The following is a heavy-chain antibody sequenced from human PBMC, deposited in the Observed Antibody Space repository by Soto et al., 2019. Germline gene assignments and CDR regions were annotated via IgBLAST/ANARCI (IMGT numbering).Heavy chain of an antibody. V-gene: IGHV3-23*01. D-gene: IGHD7-27*01. CDR2: ISGRGENT. J-gene: IGHJ3*02. Sequence: EVQLLESGGGLVQPGGSLRLSCAASGFTFSVFAMSWVRQAPGKGLELVSTISGRGENTYYADSVKGRFTISRDNSKYTLKLQMNSLRGEDTAVYYCAKDRGTGDYGVNAVDIWGQGTMVTVAS. CDR1: GFTFSVFA. CDR3: AKDRGTGDYGVNAVDI.